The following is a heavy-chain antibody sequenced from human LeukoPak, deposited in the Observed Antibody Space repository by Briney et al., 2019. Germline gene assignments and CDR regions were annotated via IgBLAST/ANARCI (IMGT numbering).Heavy chain of an antibody. V-gene: IGHV3-15*01. Sequence: GGSLRLSCAPSGFTFSNAWMSWVRQAPGKGLEWVGRIKSETDGGTTDYAAPVKGRFTISRDDSKNTLYLQMNSLKTEDTAVYYCTTGMPTDVCGKGTTVTVSS. CDR1: GFTFSNAW. D-gene: IGHD2-2*01. J-gene: IGHJ6*04. CDR3: TTGMPTDV. CDR2: IKSETDGGTT.